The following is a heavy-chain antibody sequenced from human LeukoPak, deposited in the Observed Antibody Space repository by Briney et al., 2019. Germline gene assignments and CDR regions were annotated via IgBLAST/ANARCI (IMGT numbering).Heavy chain of an antibody. D-gene: IGHD5-18*01. CDR1: GFTFCSHA. CDR3: GKTTVGYSSGQKPAWPVNY. Sequence: VSLRLSCEASGFTFCSHAMYCVRQAPGKGLEWVAGIFGSGGSPHYADSVKGRFTISRDNSRNTVYLQINSLRADDTAVYYCGKTTVGYSSGQKPAWPVNYWGQGTLVTVSS. J-gene: IGHJ4*02. V-gene: IGHV3-23*01. CDR2: IFGSGGSP.